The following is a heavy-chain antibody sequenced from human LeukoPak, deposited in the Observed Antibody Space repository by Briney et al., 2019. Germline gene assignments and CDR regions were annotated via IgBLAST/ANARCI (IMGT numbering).Heavy chain of an antibody. V-gene: IGHV4-39*01. Sequence: PSETLSLTCTVSGGSISSSDYYWGWIRQPPGKGLEWIGSIYYSGNTYYNPSLKSRVTISVDTSENQFSLKLSSVTAADTAVYYCARPHRGYSYGFDYWGQGTLSPSPQ. CDR1: GGSISSSDYY. CDR2: IYYSGNT. CDR3: ARPHRGYSYGFDY. D-gene: IGHD5-18*01. J-gene: IGHJ4*02.